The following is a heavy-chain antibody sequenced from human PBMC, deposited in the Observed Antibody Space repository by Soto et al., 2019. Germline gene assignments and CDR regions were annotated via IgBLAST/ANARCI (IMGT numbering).Heavy chain of an antibody. CDR2: IYHSGST. Sequence: QLQLQESGSGLVKPSQTLSLTCAVSGGSISSGGYSWSWIRQPTGKGLEWIGYIYHSGSTYYNPSLKSRVTISVDRSKNQFSLKLSSVTAADTAVYYCARGLTISKNPNWFDPWGQGTLFTVSS. D-gene: IGHD3-3*01. J-gene: IGHJ5*02. CDR3: ARGLTISKNPNWFDP. CDR1: GGSISSGGYS. V-gene: IGHV4-30-2*01.